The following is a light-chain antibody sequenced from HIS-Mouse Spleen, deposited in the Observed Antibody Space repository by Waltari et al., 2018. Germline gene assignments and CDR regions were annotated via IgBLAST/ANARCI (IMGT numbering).Light chain of an antibody. CDR1: QSASSSY. CDR3: QQYGSSPPLT. V-gene: IGKV3-20*01. CDR2: GAS. Sequence: EIVLTQSPGTLSLSPGERATLSCRASQSASSSYLAWYQQKPGQAPRLLIYGASSMATGIPDRFSGSGSGTDFTLTISRLEPEDFAVYYCQQYGSSPPLTFGGGTKVEIK. J-gene: IGKJ4*01.